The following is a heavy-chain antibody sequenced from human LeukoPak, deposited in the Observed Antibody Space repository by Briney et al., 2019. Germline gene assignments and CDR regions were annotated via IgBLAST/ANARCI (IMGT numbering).Heavy chain of an antibody. Sequence: GGSLRLSCAASGFTFSSYGMHWVRQAPGKGLECVAVISYDGSNKYYADSVKGRFTISRDNSKNTLYLQMNSLRAEDTAVYYCAKDLGHDSSGYYQVYYYGMDVWGQGTTVTVSS. D-gene: IGHD3-22*01. CDR2: ISYDGSNK. CDR3: AKDLGHDSSGYYQVYYYGMDV. V-gene: IGHV3-30*18. CDR1: GFTFSSYG. J-gene: IGHJ6*02.